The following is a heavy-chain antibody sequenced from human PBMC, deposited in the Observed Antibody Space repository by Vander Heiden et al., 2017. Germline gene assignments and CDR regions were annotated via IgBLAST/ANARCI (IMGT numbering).Heavy chain of an antibody. Sequence: VQVVESGGGVVQPGRSLRLSCAASGFTFSSYSMHGVRQAPGKGLEWVALISYDGSNKNYADSVKGRFTISRDNSKNTLYLQMNSLRVEDTAVYYCARGRRLAGKGDWFDPWGQGTLVTVSS. CDR2: ISYDGSNK. D-gene: IGHD6-19*01. CDR1: GFTFSSYS. V-gene: IGHV3-30-3*01. CDR3: ARGRRLAGKGDWFDP. J-gene: IGHJ5*02.